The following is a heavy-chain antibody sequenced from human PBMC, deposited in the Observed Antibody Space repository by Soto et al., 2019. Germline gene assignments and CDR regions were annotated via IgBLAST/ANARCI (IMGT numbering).Heavy chain of an antibody. J-gene: IGHJ4*02. D-gene: IGHD3-22*01. V-gene: IGHV4-34*12. CDR2: IFHGGHT. Sequence: SETLSLTCGVYGGSFSAYYWSWIRQPPGKGLEWIGTIFHGGHTNYSPSLKSRVTISVDTSKNQFSLELSSVTAADTAVYYCARPHYQSNTFYFYFDYWSQGTLVTVSS. CDR3: ARPHYQSNTFYFYFDY. CDR1: GGSFSAYY.